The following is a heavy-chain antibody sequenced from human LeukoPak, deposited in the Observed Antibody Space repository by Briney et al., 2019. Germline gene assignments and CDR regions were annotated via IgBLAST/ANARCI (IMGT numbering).Heavy chain of an antibody. CDR1: GGSISSSSYY. Sequence: SETLSLTCTVSGGSISSSSYYWGWIRQPPGKGLEWIGSIYYSGSTYYNPSLKSRVTISVDTSKNQFSLKLSSVTAADTAVYYCAKVVVIHSSYYYYMDVWGKGTTVTVSS. J-gene: IGHJ6*03. V-gene: IGHV4-39*07. D-gene: IGHD3-22*01. CDR3: AKVVVIHSSYYYYMDV. CDR2: IYYSGST.